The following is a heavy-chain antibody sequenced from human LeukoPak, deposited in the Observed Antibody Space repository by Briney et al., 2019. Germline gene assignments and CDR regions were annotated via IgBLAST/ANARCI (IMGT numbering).Heavy chain of an antibody. J-gene: IGHJ4*02. V-gene: IGHV3-23*01. D-gene: IGHD5-18*01. CDR3: AGRLTEYSSGYIH. CDR2: MSGDAGSA. CDR1: GFTFSSYA. Sequence: GGSLRLSCAASGFTFSSYAMSWVRQAPGKGLEWVSAMSGDAGSAYYADSVKGRFTISRDNSENIVYLQMNNLRVEDTAVYYCAGRLTEYSSGYIHWGQGTLVTVSS.